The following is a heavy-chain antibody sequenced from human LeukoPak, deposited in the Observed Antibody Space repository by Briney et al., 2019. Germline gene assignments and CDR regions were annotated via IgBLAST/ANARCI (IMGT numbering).Heavy chain of an antibody. V-gene: IGHV3-23*01. Sequence: GGSLRLSCAASGFTFRNYAMSWVRQAPGKGLEWVSAISGSGGSTYYADYVKGRFTISRDNSKNTLYLQMNSLRAEDTAVYYCALTSNYYDSSGYDYWGQGTLVTVSS. CDR2: ISGSGGST. J-gene: IGHJ4*02. D-gene: IGHD3-22*01. CDR3: ALTSNYYDSSGYDY. CDR1: GFTFRNYA.